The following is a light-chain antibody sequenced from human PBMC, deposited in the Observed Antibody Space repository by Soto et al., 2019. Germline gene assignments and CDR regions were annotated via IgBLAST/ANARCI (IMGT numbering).Light chain of an antibody. CDR2: GAS. J-gene: IGKJ1*01. Sequence: EIVLTQSPGTLSLSPGERATLSCRASQSVSSSYLAWYRQKHGQAPRLLIYGASSRATGIPDRFSGSGSGTDFTLTISRLEPEDFAVYYCQKYGSSPTTFGQGTKVDI. CDR3: QKYGSSPTT. CDR1: QSVSSSY. V-gene: IGKV3-20*01.